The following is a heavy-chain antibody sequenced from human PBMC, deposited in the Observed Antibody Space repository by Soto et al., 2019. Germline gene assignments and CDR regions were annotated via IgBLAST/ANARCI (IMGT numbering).Heavy chain of an antibody. CDR3: ARAGVDTEIDARRAGYNWFDP. V-gene: IGHV1-8*01. Sequence: TSVKVSCKASGDTFTSYDINWVRQATGQGLEWMGWMNPNSGNTGYAQKFQGRVTMTRNTSISTAYMELSSLRSEDTAVYYCARAGVDTEIDARRAGYNWFDPWGQGTLVTVSS. CDR1: GDTFTSYD. D-gene: IGHD5-18*01. CDR2: MNPNSGNT. J-gene: IGHJ5*02.